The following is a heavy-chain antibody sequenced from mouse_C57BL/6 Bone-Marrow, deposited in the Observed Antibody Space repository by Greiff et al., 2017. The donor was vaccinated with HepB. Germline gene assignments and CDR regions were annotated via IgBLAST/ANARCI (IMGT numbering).Heavy chain of an antibody. Sequence: QVQLKQPGAELVRPGSSVKLSCKASGYTFTSYWMHWVKQRPIQGLEWIGNIDPSDSETHYNQKFKDKATLTVDKSSSTAYMQLSSLTSEDSAVYYCARWGHYYGSSLYFDYWGQGTTLTVSS. CDR2: IDPSDSET. CDR3: ARWGHYYGSSLYFDY. D-gene: IGHD1-1*01. CDR1: GYTFTSYW. J-gene: IGHJ2*01. V-gene: IGHV1-52*01.